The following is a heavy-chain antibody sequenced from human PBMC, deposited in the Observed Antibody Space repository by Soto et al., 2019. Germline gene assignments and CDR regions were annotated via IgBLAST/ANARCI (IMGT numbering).Heavy chain of an antibody. V-gene: IGHV1-69*02. CDR1: GGTFSSYT. D-gene: IGHD2-15*01. Sequence: VSCKASGGTFSSYTISWVRQAPGQGLEWMGRIIPILGIANYAQKFQGRVTITADKSTSTAYMELSSLRSEDTAVYYCARGCSGGSCYYIFDYWGQGTLVTVSS. CDR2: IIPILGIA. CDR3: ARGCSGGSCYYIFDY. J-gene: IGHJ4*02.